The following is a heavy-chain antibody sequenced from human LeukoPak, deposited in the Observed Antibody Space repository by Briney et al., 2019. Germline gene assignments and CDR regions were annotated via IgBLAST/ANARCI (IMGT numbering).Heavy chain of an antibody. CDR3: ARDWGNWGYGWYFDH. CDR1: GFSFSTYG. J-gene: IGHJ4*02. CDR2: ISHDGNNK. D-gene: IGHD7-27*01. Sequence: GTSLRLSCAASGFSFSTYGMHWVRQAPGKGLEWVAVISHDGNNKYYVGSVKGRFTISRDNSKNTLYLQMNSLRAEDTAVYYCARDWGNWGYGWYFDHWGQGTLVTVSS. V-gene: IGHV3-30*03.